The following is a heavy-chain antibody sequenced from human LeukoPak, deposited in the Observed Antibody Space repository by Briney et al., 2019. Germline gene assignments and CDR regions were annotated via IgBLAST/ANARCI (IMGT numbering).Heavy chain of an antibody. CDR1: GFTFDDYT. CDR2: ISCDGGST. V-gene: IGHV3-43*01. CDR3: AKDVSRYYGIDV. J-gene: IGHJ6*02. Sequence: PGGSLRLSCAASGFTFDDYTMHWVRHAPGKGLEWVSLISCDGGSTYYADSVKGRFTISRDNSKNSLYLQMNSLRAEDTALYYCAKDVSRYYGIDVWGQGTTVTVSS.